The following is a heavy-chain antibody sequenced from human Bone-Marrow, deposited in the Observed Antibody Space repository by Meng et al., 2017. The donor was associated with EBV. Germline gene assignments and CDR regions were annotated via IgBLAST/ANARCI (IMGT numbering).Heavy chain of an antibody. CDR3: ARGKGSSWYNWFDP. Sequence: VLRVQSGSGLKKPVASVKVSCKASGYTFTSYAMNWVRQAPGQGLEWMGWINTNTGNPTYAQGFTGRFVFSLDTSVSTAYLQISSLKAEDTAVYYCARGKGSSWYNWFDPWGQGTLVTVSS. V-gene: IGHV7-4-1*02. D-gene: IGHD6-13*01. J-gene: IGHJ5*02. CDR2: INTNTGNP. CDR1: GYTFTSYA.